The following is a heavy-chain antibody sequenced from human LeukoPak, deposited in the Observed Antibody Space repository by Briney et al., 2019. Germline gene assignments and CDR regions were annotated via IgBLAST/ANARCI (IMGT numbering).Heavy chain of an antibody. CDR3: AELSITMIGGV. CDR1: GFTFSSYE. Sequence: AGGSLRLSCAASGFTFSSYEMNWVRQAPGKGLEWVSYISSSGSTIYYADSVKGRFTISRDNAKNSLYLQMNSLRAKDTAVYYCAELSITMIGGVWGKGTTVTIS. J-gene: IGHJ6*03. V-gene: IGHV3-48*03. D-gene: IGHD3-10*02. CDR2: ISSSGSTI.